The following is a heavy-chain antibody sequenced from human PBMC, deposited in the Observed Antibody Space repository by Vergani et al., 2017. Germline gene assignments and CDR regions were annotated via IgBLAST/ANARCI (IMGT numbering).Heavy chain of an antibody. CDR1: GGSFSGYY. D-gene: IGHD5-18*01. CDR3: ARDSDGYSYGHLFDY. CDR2: INHSGST. V-gene: IGHV4-34*01. Sequence: QVQLQQWGAGLLKPSETLSLTCAVYGGSFSGYYWSWIRQPPGKGLEWIGEINHSGSTNYNPSLKSRVTISVDTSKNQFSLKLSPVTAADTAVYYCARDSDGYSYGHLFDYWGQGTLVTVSS. J-gene: IGHJ4*02.